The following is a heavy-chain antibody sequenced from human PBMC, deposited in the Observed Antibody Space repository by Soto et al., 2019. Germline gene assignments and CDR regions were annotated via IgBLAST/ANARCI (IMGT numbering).Heavy chain of an antibody. CDR2: ISSSSSYI. D-gene: IGHD3-3*01. CDR1: GLTFSSYS. Sequence: EVQLVESGGGLVKPGGSLRLSCAASGLTFSSYSMNWVRQAPGKGLEWVSSISSSSSYIYYADSVKGRFTISRDNAKNSLYLQMNSLRAEDTAVYYCARDGDYYYGMDVWGQGTTVTVSS. CDR3: ARDGDYYYGMDV. V-gene: IGHV3-21*01. J-gene: IGHJ6*02.